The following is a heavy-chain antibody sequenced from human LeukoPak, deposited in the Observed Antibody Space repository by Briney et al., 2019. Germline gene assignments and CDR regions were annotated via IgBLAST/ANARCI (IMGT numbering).Heavy chain of an antibody. Sequence: SETLSLICAVYGGSFSGYYWSWIRQPPGKGLEWIGEINHSGSTNYNPSLKSRVTISVGTSKNQFSLKLSSVTAADTAVYYCARPVSGSSGWYYNYRGQGTLVTVSS. CDR2: INHSGST. CDR3: ARPVSGSSGWYYNY. V-gene: IGHV4-34*01. J-gene: IGHJ4*02. D-gene: IGHD6-19*01. CDR1: GGSFSGYY.